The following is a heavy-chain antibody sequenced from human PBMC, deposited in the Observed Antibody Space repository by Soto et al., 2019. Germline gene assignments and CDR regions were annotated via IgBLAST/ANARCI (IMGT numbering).Heavy chain of an antibody. V-gene: IGHV4-39*01. CDR3: ARHSPITMIVVALYFDY. D-gene: IGHD3-22*01. Sequence: SETLSLTCTVSGGSISSSSYYWGWIRQPPGKGLEWIGSIYYSGSTYYNPSLKSRVTISVDTSKNQFSLKLSSVTAADTAVYYCARHSPITMIVVALYFDYWGQGTLVTVSS. CDR1: GGSISSSSYY. J-gene: IGHJ4*02. CDR2: IYYSGST.